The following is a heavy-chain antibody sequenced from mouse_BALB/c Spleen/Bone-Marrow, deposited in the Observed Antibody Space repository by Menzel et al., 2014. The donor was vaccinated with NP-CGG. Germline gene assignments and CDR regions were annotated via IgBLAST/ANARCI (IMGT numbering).Heavy chain of an antibody. D-gene: IGHD1-2*01. J-gene: IGHJ3*01. CDR3: ARMHYYGYVAY. Sequence: SGGGLVQPGGSLKLSCAASGFDFSRYWMSWVRQAPGKGLEWIGEINPDSSTINYTPSLKDKFIISRDNAKNTLNLQMSKVRSEDTALYYCARMHYYGYVAYWGQGTLVTVSA. V-gene: IGHV4-1*02. CDR1: GFDFSRYW. CDR2: INPDSSTI.